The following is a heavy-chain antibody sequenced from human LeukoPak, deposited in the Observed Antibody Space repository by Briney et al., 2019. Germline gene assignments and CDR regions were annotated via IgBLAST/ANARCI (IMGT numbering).Heavy chain of an antibody. Sequence: GASVKVSCKASGGTFSSYAISWVRQAPGQGLEWMGWISAYNGNTNYAQKLQGRVTMTTDTSTSTAYMELRSLRSDDTAVYYCAREQTQQLVSDYWGQGTLVTVSS. CDR2: ISAYNGNT. V-gene: IGHV1-18*01. J-gene: IGHJ4*02. CDR3: AREQTQQLVSDY. CDR1: GGTFSSYA. D-gene: IGHD6-13*01.